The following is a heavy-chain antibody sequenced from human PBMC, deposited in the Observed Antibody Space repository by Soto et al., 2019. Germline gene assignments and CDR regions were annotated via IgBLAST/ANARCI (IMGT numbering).Heavy chain of an antibody. V-gene: IGHV3-72*01. CDR2: TRNKANSYTT. D-gene: IGHD3-22*01. J-gene: IGHJ4*02. CDR1: GFTFSDHY. CDR3: ARVDDSSGYYLDY. Sequence: EVQLVESGRGLVQPGGSLRLSCAASGFTFSDHYMDWVRQAPGKGLEWVGRTRNKANSYTTEYAASVKGRFTISRDDSKNSLYLQMNSLKTEDTAAYYCARVDDSSGYYLDYWGQGTLVTVSS.